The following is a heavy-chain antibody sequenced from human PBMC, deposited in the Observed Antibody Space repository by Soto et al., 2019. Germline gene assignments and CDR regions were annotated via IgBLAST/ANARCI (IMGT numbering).Heavy chain of an antibody. J-gene: IGHJ3*02. V-gene: IGHV3-13*01. CDR2: IGTAGDT. CDR3: ARASPSDAFDI. Sequence: EVQLVESGGGLVQPGGSLRLSCAASGFTFSSYDMHWVRQATGKGLEWVSAIGTAGDTYYPGSVKGRFTISRENAKNSLYLQMNSLRAGDTAVSYCARASPSDAFDIWGQGTMVTVSS. CDR1: GFTFSSYD.